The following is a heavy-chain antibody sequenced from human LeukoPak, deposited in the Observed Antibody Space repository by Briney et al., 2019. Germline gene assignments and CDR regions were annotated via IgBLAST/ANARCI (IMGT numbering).Heavy chain of an antibody. CDR1: GFPFSSYA. J-gene: IGHJ5*02. Sequence: GGSLRLSCAASGFPFSSYAMTWVRQATGKGLEWVSIISGSEDSTSYADSVKGRFTIYRDNSNNTLYLQMIRLRAEDAAVYYCARDQGPRFGELGDPWGQGTLVTVSS. CDR2: ISGSEDST. V-gene: IGHV3-23*01. CDR3: ARDQGPRFGELGDP. D-gene: IGHD3-10*02.